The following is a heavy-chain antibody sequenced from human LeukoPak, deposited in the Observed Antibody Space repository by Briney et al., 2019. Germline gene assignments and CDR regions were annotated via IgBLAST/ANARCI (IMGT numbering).Heavy chain of an antibody. J-gene: IGHJ4*02. V-gene: IGHV1-2*02. CDR2: INPKSGGT. CDR1: GYTFNDYY. D-gene: IGHD5-18*01. CDR3: ARIGGRGYSYGTFDY. Sequence: ASVKVSCKASGYTFNDYYIHWVRQAPGEGLEWMGWINPKSGGTNYAQKFQGRVTMTRDTSISTVNMELSRLRSDDRAVYYCARIGGRGYSYGTFDYWGQGTLVTVSS.